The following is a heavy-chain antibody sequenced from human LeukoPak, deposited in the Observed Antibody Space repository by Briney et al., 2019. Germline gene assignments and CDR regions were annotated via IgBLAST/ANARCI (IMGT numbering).Heavy chain of an antibody. V-gene: IGHV3-23*01. CDR2: ISGDGGVT. CDR3: ARVQVPAYYFDY. J-gene: IGHJ4*02. Sequence: PGGSLRLSCAASGFTFNNYAMSWVRQAPGKGLEWVSSISGDGGVTYYADSVKGRFTISRDNSKNTLYVQMNSLRAEDTAVYYCARVQVPAYYFDYWGQGTLVTVSS. CDR1: GFTFNNYA. D-gene: IGHD2-2*01.